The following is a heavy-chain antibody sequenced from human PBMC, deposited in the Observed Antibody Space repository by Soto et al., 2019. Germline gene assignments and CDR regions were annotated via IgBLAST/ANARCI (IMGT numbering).Heavy chain of an antibody. CDR3: ASGAGPFDY. V-gene: IGHV3-23*01. CDR2: IGASGGTT. J-gene: IGHJ4*02. D-gene: IGHD6-19*01. Sequence: GGSLRLSCAASGFTFSSYAMSWVRQAPGKGLDWISAIGASGGTTYYADSVKGRFTISRDNSKNTLYLQMNSLRAEDTAVYYCASGAGPFDYWGKGTLVTVSS. CDR1: GFTFSSYA.